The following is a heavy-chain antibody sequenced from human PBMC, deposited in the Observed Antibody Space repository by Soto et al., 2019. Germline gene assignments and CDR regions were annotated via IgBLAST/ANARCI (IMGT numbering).Heavy chain of an antibody. CDR3: ARGDYQYSIDY. Sequence: QLQLQESGSRLVKSSQTLSLTCTVSGDSMTSGDYSWSWIRQPPGKGLEWLGDIYRTGNTHYSPSLKSRVSISQDRSKNQFSLELTSVTAADTAVYYCARGDYQYSIDYWGQGTLVTVSS. V-gene: IGHV4-30-2*01. D-gene: IGHD2-2*01. CDR2: IYRTGNT. J-gene: IGHJ4*02. CDR1: GDSMTSGDYS.